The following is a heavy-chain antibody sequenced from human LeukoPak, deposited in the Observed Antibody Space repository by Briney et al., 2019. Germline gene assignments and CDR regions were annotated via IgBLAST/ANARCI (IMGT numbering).Heavy chain of an antibody. V-gene: IGHV4-59*08. D-gene: IGHD3-22*01. CDR2: IYYSGST. CDR3: ASVYDSSGYDPPYFDY. Sequence: SETLSRTCTVSGGSISSYYWSWIRQPPGKGLEWIGYIYYSGSTNYNPSLKSRVTISVDTSKNQFSLKLSSVTAADTAVYYCASVYDSSGYDPPYFDYWGQGTLVTVSS. CDR1: GGSISSYY. J-gene: IGHJ4*02.